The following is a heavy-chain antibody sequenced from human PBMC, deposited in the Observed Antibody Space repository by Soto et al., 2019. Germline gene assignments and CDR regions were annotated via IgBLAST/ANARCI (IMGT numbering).Heavy chain of an antibody. J-gene: IGHJ5*02. D-gene: IGHD3-9*01. CDR3: AKDQYYDILTGPVKYNWFDP. CDR2: ISYDGSNK. Sequence: GGSLRLSCAASGFTFSSYGMHWVRQAPGKGLEWVAVISYDGSNKYYADSVKGRFTISRDNSKNTLYLQMNSLRAEDTAVYYCAKDQYYDILTGPVKYNWFDPWGQGTLVTV. CDR1: GFTFSSYG. V-gene: IGHV3-30*18.